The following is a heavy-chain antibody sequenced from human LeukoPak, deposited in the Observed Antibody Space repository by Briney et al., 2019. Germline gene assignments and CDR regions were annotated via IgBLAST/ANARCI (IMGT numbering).Heavy chain of an antibody. J-gene: IGHJ4*02. CDR3: ARDPPYFPVPIAAPGGY. Sequence: GGSLRLSCAASGFTFSDHYIDWVRQAPGKGLEWVAFIRYDGSNKYYADSVKGRFTISRDNSKNTLYLQMNSLRAEDTAVYYCARDPPYFPVPIAAPGGYWGPGTLVTVSS. V-gene: IGHV3-30*02. CDR2: IRYDGSNK. CDR1: GFTFSDHY. D-gene: IGHD2/OR15-2a*01.